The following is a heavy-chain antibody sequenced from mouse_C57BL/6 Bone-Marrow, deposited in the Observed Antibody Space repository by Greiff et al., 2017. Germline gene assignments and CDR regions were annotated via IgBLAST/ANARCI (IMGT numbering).Heavy chain of an antibody. J-gene: IGHJ4*01. Sequence: EVMLVESGGGLVKPGGSLKLSCAASGFTFSSYAMSWVRQTPEKRLEWVATISDGGSYTYYPDNVKGRFTISRDNAKNNLYLQMSHLKSEDTAMYYCAREEYRPYDYGSSYSYYAMDYWGQGTSVTVSS. CDR3: AREEYRPYDYGSSYSYYAMDY. CDR2: ISDGGSYT. V-gene: IGHV5-4*01. D-gene: IGHD1-1*01. CDR1: GFTFSSYA.